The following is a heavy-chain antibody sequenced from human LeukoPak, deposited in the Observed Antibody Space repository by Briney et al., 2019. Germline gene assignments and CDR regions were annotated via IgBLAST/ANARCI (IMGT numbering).Heavy chain of an antibody. CDR2: INAGNGNT. Sequence: ASVKVSCKASGYTFTSYAMHWVRQAPGQRLEWMGWINAGNGNTKYSQKFQGRVTITRDTSASTAYMELSSLRSEDTAVYYCARVLAGYSSGWYSIGYWGQGTLVTVSS. V-gene: IGHV1-3*01. CDR1: GYTFTSYA. CDR3: ARVLAGYSSGWYSIGY. J-gene: IGHJ4*02. D-gene: IGHD6-19*01.